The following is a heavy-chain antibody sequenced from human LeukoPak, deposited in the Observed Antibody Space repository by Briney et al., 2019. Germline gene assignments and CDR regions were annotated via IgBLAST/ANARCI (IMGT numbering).Heavy chain of an antibody. CDR1: GGSISSSSYY. V-gene: IGHV4-39*01. CDR2: IYYSGST. Sequence: SETLSLTCTVSGGSISSSSYYWGWIRQPPGEGLEWIGSIYYSGSTYYNPSLKSRVTISVDTSKNQFSLKLSSVTAADTAVYYCASTGSRVIYYGMDVWGQGTTVTVSS. J-gene: IGHJ6*02. D-gene: IGHD3-22*01. CDR3: ASTGSRVIYYGMDV.